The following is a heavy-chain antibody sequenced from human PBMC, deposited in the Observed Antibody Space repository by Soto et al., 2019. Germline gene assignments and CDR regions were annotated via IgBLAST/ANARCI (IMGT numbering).Heavy chain of an antibody. Sequence: QVQLVESGGGVVQPGRSLRLSCAASGFTFSSYAMHWVRQAPGKGLEWVAVISYDGSNKYYADSVKGRFTISRDNSKNTLYLQMNSLRAEDKAVYYCASELYWGQGTLVTVSS. V-gene: IGHV3-30-3*01. CDR1: GFTFSSYA. CDR3: ASELY. CDR2: ISYDGSNK. J-gene: IGHJ4*02.